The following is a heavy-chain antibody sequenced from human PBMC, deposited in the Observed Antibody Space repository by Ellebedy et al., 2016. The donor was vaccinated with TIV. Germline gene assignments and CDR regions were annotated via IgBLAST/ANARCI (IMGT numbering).Heavy chain of an antibody. CDR1: GFTFSSYA. V-gene: IGHV3-23*01. D-gene: IGHD2-8*01. Sequence: GESLKISCAASGFTFSSYAMSWVRQAPGKGLEWVAGFGLSSDRTYYVDSVKGRFTISRDNSKNTLFVQMNSLTVDDTAEYYCARNGYCTPSNCRSYNWFDPWGQGTLVTVSS. CDR2: FGLSSDRT. J-gene: IGHJ5*02. CDR3: ARNGYCTPSNCRSYNWFDP.